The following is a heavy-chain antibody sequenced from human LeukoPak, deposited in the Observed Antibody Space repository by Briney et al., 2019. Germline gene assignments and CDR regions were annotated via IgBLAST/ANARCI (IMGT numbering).Heavy chain of an antibody. J-gene: IGHJ4*02. V-gene: IGHV3-11*01. CDR2: ISSNGSTI. Sequence: GGSLRLSCAASGFTFSDYYMSWIRQAPGKGLEWVSYISSNGSTIYYADSVKGRFTISRDNSKNTLYLQMYSLRAEDTAVYYCAKILSGTYSFDLWGQGTLVTVSS. CDR1: GFTFSDYY. CDR3: AKILSGTYSFDL. D-gene: IGHD1-26*01.